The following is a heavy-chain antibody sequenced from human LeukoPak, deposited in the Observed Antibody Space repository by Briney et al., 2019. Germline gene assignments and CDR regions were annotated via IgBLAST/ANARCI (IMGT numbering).Heavy chain of an antibody. CDR1: GLTFSSNS. Sequence: GGSLRLSCEASGLTFSSNSMHWVRQAPGKGLEWVALMSYDGSKKYYADSVKGRFTISRDNSKNTLYLQMNSLRPEDTAVYNCAREKYGGYYFDYWGQGTLVTVSS. V-gene: IGHV3-30-3*01. CDR3: AREKYGGYYFDY. D-gene: IGHD4-23*01. CDR2: MSYDGSKK. J-gene: IGHJ4*02.